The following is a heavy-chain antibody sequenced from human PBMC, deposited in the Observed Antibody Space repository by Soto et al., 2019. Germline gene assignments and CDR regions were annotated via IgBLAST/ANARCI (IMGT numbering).Heavy chain of an antibody. J-gene: IGHJ6*02. D-gene: IGHD2-21*02. CDR1: GFTFSTYA. CDR2: ISYDGRRE. CDR3: ARPTFGDSDDYYNGMDV. Sequence: QVQLVESGGGVAQPGRSLRLSCVASGFTFSTYALHWVRQAPGKGLDWVAVISYDGRREYYAESVKGRFTISRDNSKNTLYLQMNSLRFNDTAVDYCARPTFGDSDDYYNGMDVWGQGTTVTVSS. V-gene: IGHV3-30*04.